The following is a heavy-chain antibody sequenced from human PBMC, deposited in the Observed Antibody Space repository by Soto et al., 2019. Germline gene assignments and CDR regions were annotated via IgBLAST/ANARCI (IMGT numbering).Heavy chain of an antibody. Sequence: ASVKVSCKASGYTFTDYGISWVRQAPGQGLEWMGWISVYNGNTNYAQKLQGRVTMTTDTSTSTVYMELRSLNSDDTAVYYCARVGSASSPIDYWGQGTLVTVS. CDR1: GYTFTDYG. D-gene: IGHD6-6*01. J-gene: IGHJ4*02. CDR3: ARVGSASSPIDY. V-gene: IGHV1-18*04. CDR2: ISVYNGNT.